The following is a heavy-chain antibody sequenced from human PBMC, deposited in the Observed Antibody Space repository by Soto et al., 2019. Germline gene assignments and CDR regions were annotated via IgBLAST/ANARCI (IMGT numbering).Heavy chain of an antibody. CDR3: ASEGVGGLAAVLGAYMDV. V-gene: IGHV3-33*01. CDR2: IWYDGSNK. Sequence: PGGSLRLSCAASGFTFSSYGMHWVRQAPGKGLEWVAVIWYDGSNKYYADSVKGRFTISRDNSKNTLYLQMNSLRAEDTAVYYCASEGVGGLAAVLGAYMDVWGKGTTVTVSS. J-gene: IGHJ6*03. D-gene: IGHD3-16*01. CDR1: GFTFSSYG.